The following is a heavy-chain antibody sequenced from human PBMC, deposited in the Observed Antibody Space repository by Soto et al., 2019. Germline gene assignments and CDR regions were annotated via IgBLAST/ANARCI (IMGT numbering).Heavy chain of an antibody. J-gene: IGHJ6*02. CDR2: IYWDGDK. D-gene: IGHD2-21*02. CDR3: VHSRCGGDCLLSYSSHYYYGMDV. V-gene: IGHV2-5*02. CDR1: GFSLNTGGLG. Sequence: QITLKESGPTLVKPTQPLTLTCTFSGFSLNTGGLGVGWIRQPPGKALEWLALIYWDGDKRYSPSLQSRLSITKDTYNNQVVLTMTNMDPVDTATYYCVHSRCGGDCLLSYSSHYYYGMDVWGQGNTGTVSS.